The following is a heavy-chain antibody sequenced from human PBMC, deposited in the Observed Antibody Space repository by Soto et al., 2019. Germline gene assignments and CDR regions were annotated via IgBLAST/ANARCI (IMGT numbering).Heavy chain of an antibody. J-gene: IGHJ4*02. V-gene: IGHV4-30-4*01. CDR2: IYYSGST. CDR1: CGSISSGDYY. CDR3: ARGGYDFWSGDYRYFDY. Sequence: QVQLQQSGPGLVKPSQTLSLTCTVSCGSISSGDYYWSWIRQPPGKGLEWIGSIYYSGSTYYNPSRKNRVTISVDTSNNQFSLQLSSVTSADTAVYYCARGGYDFWSGDYRYFDYWGEGTLVIVSS. D-gene: IGHD3-3*01.